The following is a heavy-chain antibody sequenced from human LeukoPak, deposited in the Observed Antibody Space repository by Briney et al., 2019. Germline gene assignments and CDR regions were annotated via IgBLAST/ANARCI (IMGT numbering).Heavy chain of an antibody. Sequence: GGSLRLSCAASGSTFSSYAMSWVRQAPGKGLEWVSAISGSGGSTYYADSVKGRFTISRDNAKNSLYLQMNSLRAEDTALYYCAEEEVDIFDYWGQGTLVTVSS. V-gene: IGHV3-23*01. D-gene: IGHD2-15*01. CDR1: GSTFSSYA. CDR3: AEEEVDIFDY. J-gene: IGHJ4*02. CDR2: ISGSGGST.